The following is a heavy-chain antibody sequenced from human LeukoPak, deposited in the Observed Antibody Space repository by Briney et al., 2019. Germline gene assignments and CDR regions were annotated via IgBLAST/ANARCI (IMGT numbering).Heavy chain of an antibody. CDR2: INPNSGGT. V-gene: IGHV1-2*02. CDR3: ARGAYYYDSSGYYEGGTCFDY. D-gene: IGHD3-22*01. Sequence: AASVKVSCKASGYTFTGYYMHWVRQAPGQGLEWMGWINPNSGGTNYAQKFQGRVTMTRDTSISTAYMELSRLRSDDTAVYYCARGAYYYDSSGYYEGGTCFDYWGQGTLVTVSS. J-gene: IGHJ4*02. CDR1: GYTFTGYY.